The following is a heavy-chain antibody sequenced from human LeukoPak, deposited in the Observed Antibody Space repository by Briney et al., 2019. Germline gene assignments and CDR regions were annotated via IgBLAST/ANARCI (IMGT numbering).Heavy chain of an antibody. J-gene: IGHJ4*02. V-gene: IGHV1-69*05. CDR2: IIPIFGTA. D-gene: IGHD3-22*01. CDR3: ARDYYDSSGFDY. CDR1: GGTFSSYA. Sequence: ASVKVSCKASGGTFSSYAISWGRQAPGQGLEWMGRIIPIFGTANYAQKFQGRVSITTDESTSTAYMELSGLISEDTAVYYCARDYYDSSGFDYWGQGTLVTVSS.